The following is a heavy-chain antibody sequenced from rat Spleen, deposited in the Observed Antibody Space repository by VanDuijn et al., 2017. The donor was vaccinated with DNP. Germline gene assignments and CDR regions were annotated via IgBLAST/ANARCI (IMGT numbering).Heavy chain of an antibody. CDR3: ARQSWYKAYYFDY. J-gene: IGHJ2*01. V-gene: IGHV5-17*01. D-gene: IGHD1-4*01. CDR1: GFTFSDYA. Sequence: EVQLVESGGGLVQPGRSLKLSCAASGFTFSDYAMAWVRQAPKKGLEWVTTISYDGSRTYYRDSVKGRFTISRDNAKSTLYLQMDSLRSEDTATYYCARQSWYKAYYFDYWGQGVMVTVSS. CDR2: ISYDGSRT.